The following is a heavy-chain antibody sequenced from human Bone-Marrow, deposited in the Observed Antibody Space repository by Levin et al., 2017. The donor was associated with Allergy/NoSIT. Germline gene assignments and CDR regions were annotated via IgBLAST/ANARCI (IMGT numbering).Heavy chain of an antibody. D-gene: IGHD5-24*01. CDR3: ARGLDGYNWRDAFDI. V-gene: IGHV4-59*01. Sequence: LSQTLSLTCTVSGGSISSSYWNWIRQPPGKGLEWIGYFYYRGNTRYNPSLKSRVTISVDTSKNQFSLRLSSVTAADTAVYYCARGLDGYNWRDAFDIWGQGTMVTVSS. J-gene: IGHJ3*02. CDR1: GGSISSSY. CDR2: FYYRGNT.